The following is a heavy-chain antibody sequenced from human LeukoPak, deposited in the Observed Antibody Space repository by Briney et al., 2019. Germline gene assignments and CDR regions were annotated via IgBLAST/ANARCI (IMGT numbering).Heavy chain of an antibody. Sequence: GGSLGLSCAASGFTVSSNYMSWVRQAPGKGLEWVSVIYSGGSTYYADSVKGRFTISRDNSKNTLYLQMNSLRAEDTAVYYCARDGTREYSYGYPYYYYGMDVWGQGTTVTVSS. CDR1: GFTVSSNY. V-gene: IGHV3-53*01. CDR3: ARDGTREYSYGYPYYYYGMDV. J-gene: IGHJ6*02. D-gene: IGHD5-18*01. CDR2: IYSGGST.